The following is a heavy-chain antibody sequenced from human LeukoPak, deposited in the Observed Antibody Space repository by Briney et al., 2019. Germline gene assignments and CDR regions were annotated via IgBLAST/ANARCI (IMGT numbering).Heavy chain of an antibody. J-gene: IGHJ4*02. V-gene: IGHV1-18*01. CDR1: GYTFTSYG. D-gene: IGHD5-12*01. Sequence: ASVKVSCKASGYTFTSYGISWVRQAPGQGLEWMGWISAYNGNTNYAQKLQGRVTMTTDTSTSTAYMELRSLRSDDTAVYYCARVLAGWEYSGYDHFETPEAFYYFDYWGQGTLVTVSS. CDR2: ISAYNGNT. CDR3: ARVLAGWEYSGYDHFETPEAFYYFDY.